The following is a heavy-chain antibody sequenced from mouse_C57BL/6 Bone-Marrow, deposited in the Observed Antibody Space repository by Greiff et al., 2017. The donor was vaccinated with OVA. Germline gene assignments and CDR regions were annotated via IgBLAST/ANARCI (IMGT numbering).Heavy chain of an antibody. V-gene: IGHV1-81*01. CDR3: ARESSSLYYAMDY. D-gene: IGHD1-3*01. J-gene: IGHJ4*01. CDR1: GYTFTSYG. CDR2: IYPRSGNT. Sequence: QVQLQQSGAELARPGASVKLSCKASGYTFTSYGISWVKQRTGQGLEWIGEIYPRSGNTYYNEKFKGKATLTADKSTSTAYMELRSLTSEDSAVYFCARESSSLYYAMDYWGQGTSVTVSS.